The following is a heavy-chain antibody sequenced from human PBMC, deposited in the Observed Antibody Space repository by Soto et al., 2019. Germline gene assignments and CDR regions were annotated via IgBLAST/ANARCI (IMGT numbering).Heavy chain of an antibody. CDR3: ARSLHVSEGFGERIPFDY. CDR1: GGSISSSNW. CDR2: IYHSGST. Sequence: QVQLQESGPGLVKPSGTLSLTCAVSGGSISSSNWWSWVRQPPGKGLEWIGEIYHSGSTNYNPSLKSRVTTSVDQSKNQSSLKLSSVTAADTAVYYCARSLHVSEGFGERIPFDYWGQGTLVTVSS. J-gene: IGHJ4*02. V-gene: IGHV4-4*02. D-gene: IGHD3-10*01.